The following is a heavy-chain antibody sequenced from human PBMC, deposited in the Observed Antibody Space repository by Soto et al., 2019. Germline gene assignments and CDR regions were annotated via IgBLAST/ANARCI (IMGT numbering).Heavy chain of an antibody. D-gene: IGHD5-12*01. J-gene: IGHJ2*01. CDR3: ARDGSGYQWYFDV. CDR2: TYYRSKWHN. Sequence: QVQLQQSGPGLVKPSQTLSLICAISGDSVSSASATWSWIRQSPSGRLEWLGRTYYRSKWHNDYAVSVKSRIAIIPDTSKNQLSLQLISVTLEDTAVYFCARDGSGYQWYFDVWGRGSLVTVSS. CDR1: GDSVSSASAT. V-gene: IGHV6-1*01.